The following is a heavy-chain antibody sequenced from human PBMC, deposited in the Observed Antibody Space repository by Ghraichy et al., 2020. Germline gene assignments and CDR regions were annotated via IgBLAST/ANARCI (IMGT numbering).Heavy chain of an antibody. CDR2: IYSSTST. CDR1: GGSISSSSYY. V-gene: IGHV4-39*01. J-gene: IGHJ4*02. D-gene: IGHD6-13*01. Sequence: SETLSLTCTVSGGSISSSSYYWGWIRQPPGKGLEWIGTIYSSTSTYYNPSLKSRVTISVDTSRDQFSLKLRSVTPADTAVYYCARWYHTSSWSRFDSWGQGTLVTVSS. CDR3: ARWYHTSSWSRFDS.